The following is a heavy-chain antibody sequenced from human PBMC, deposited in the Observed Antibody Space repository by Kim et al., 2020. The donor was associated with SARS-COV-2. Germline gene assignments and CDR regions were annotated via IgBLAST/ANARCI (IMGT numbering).Heavy chain of an antibody. Sequence: SGPTLVKPTQTLTLTCTFSGFSLSTSGVGVGWIRQPPGKALEWLALIYWDDDKRYSPSLKSRLTITKDTSKNQVVLTMTNMDPVDTATYYCAHRPRITMIADAFDIWGQGTMVTVSS. CDR3: AHRPRITMIADAFDI. J-gene: IGHJ3*02. D-gene: IGHD3-22*01. V-gene: IGHV2-5*02. CDR1: GFSLSTSGVG. CDR2: IYWDDDK.